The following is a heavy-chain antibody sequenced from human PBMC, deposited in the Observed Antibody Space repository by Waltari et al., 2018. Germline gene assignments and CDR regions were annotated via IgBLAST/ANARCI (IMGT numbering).Heavy chain of an antibody. CDR2: ISGSGGST. V-gene: IGHV3-23*01. Sequence: EVQLLESGGGLVQPGGSLRLSCAASGFTFSNYAMNWVRPAPGPGLKWGSAISGSGGSTYYADSVKGRFTISRDNSKNTLYLQMNSLRAEDTAVYYCAKAGRTYYYDSSGYCDLDYWGQGTLVTVSS. J-gene: IGHJ4*02. D-gene: IGHD3-22*01. CDR1: GFTFSNYA. CDR3: AKAGRTYYYDSSGYCDLDY.